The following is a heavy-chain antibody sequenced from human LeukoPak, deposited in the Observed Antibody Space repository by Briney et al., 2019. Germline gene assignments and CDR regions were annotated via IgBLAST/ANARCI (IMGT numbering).Heavy chain of an antibody. Sequence: SETLSLTCTVSGGSISSYYWSWIRQPPGKGLEWIGYIYYGGSTNYNPSLKSRVTISVDTSKNQFSLKLSSVTAADTAVYYCAKDKALLTLDYWGQGTLVTVSS. CDR1: GGSISSYY. CDR2: IYYGGST. J-gene: IGHJ4*02. V-gene: IGHV4-59*01. D-gene: IGHD4/OR15-4a*01. CDR3: AKDKALLTLDY.